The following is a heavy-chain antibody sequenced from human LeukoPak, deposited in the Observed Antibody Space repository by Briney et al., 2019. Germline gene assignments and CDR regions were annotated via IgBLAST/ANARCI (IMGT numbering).Heavy chain of an antibody. D-gene: IGHD5-24*01. J-gene: IGHJ4*02. CDR2: ISSNGGST. Sequence: GGSLRLSCAASEFTFSSYAMHWVRQAPGKGLEFVSAISSNGGSTYYANSVKGRFTISRDISKNTLYLQMGSLRPEDMAVYYCARGEEMATIKGTFDYWGQGTLVTVSS. CDR1: EFTFSSYA. CDR3: ARGEEMATIKGTFDY. V-gene: IGHV3-64*01.